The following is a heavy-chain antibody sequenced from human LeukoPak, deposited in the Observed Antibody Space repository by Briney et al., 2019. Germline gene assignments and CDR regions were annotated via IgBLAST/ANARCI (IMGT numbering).Heavy chain of an antibody. Sequence: PGGSLRLSYAASGFTVSSNYMSWVRQAPGKGLEWVSVIYSAGSTYYADSVKGRFTISRDNSKNTLYLQMNSLRAEDTAVYYCARGAVEMATGGDAFDIWGQGTMVTVSS. V-gene: IGHV3-53*01. CDR2: IYSAGST. CDR1: GFTVSSNY. CDR3: ARGAVEMATGGDAFDI. J-gene: IGHJ3*02. D-gene: IGHD5-24*01.